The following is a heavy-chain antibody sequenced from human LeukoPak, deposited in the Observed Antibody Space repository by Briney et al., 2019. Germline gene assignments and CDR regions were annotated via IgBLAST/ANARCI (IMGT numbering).Heavy chain of an antibody. J-gene: IGHJ4*02. CDR3: ARAKSSSSHLDY. D-gene: IGHD6-6*01. Sequence: GGSLRLSCAASGFTFSSYAMSWVRQAPGKGLEWVANIKQDGSEKYYVDSVKGRFTISRDNAENSLYLQMNSLRDEDTAVFYCARAKSSSSHLDYWGQGTLVTVSS. CDR1: GFTFSSYA. CDR2: IKQDGSEK. V-gene: IGHV3-7*01.